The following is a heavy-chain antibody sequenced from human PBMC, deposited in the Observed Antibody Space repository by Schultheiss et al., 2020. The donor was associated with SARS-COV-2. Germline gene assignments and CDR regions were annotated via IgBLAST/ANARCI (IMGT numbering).Heavy chain of an antibody. V-gene: IGHV4-30-4*01. CDR2: IYYSGNS. J-gene: IGHJ4*02. D-gene: IGHD6-13*01. CDR3: ARSSSWSELDY. CDR1: GGSITSDDYY. Sequence: SETLSLTCTVSGGSITSDDYYWSWIRQPPGEGLEWIGSIYYSGNSYYNPSLKSRVTLSVDTSKNHFSLKLSSVTAADTAVYYCARSSSWSELDYWGQGTLVTVSS.